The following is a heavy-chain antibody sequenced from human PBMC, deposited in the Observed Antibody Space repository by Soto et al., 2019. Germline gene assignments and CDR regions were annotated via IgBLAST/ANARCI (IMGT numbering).Heavy chain of an antibody. Sequence: EVQLVESGGGLVQPGRSLRLSCAASGFTFDDYAMHWVRQATGKGLEWVSGISWNSGSIGYADSVKGRFTISRDNAKNSLYLQMNSLRAEDTALYYCAKDTGSGWYYFDYWGQGTLVTVSS. V-gene: IGHV3-9*01. J-gene: IGHJ4*02. CDR3: AKDTGSGWYYFDY. CDR1: GFTFDDYA. CDR2: ISWNSGSI. D-gene: IGHD6-19*01.